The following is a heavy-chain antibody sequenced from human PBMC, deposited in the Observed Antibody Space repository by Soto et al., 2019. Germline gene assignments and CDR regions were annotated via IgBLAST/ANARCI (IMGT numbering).Heavy chain of an antibody. V-gene: IGHV1-2*04. CDR3: AKRLGNGRYAFDI. CDR1: GYTFTGYY. J-gene: IGHJ3*02. Sequence: ASVKVSCKASGYTFTGYYMHWVRQAPGQGLEWMGWINPNSGGTNYAQKFQGWVTMTRDTSISTAYMELSRLRSDDTAVSYCAKRLGNGRYAFDIWGQGTMVTVSS. CDR2: INPNSGGT. D-gene: IGHD7-27*01.